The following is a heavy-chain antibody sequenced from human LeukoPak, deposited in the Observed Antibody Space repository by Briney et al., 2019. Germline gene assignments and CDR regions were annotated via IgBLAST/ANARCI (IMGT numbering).Heavy chain of an antibody. V-gene: IGHV3-23*01. CDR3: AKDGYNYDSSGHFDY. J-gene: IGHJ4*02. Sequence: GGSLRLSCAASGFTFSLFAMHWVRQAPGKGLEWVSAISGSGGATYHADADSVKGRFTISRANSKNALYLQINNLRAEDTAVYYCAKDGYNYDSSGHFDYWGQGTLVTVSS. CDR1: GFTFSLFA. CDR2: ISGSGGAT. D-gene: IGHD3-22*01.